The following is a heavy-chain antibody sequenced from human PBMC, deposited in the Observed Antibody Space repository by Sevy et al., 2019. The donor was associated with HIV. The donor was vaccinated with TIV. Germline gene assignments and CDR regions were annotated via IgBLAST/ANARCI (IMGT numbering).Heavy chain of an antibody. V-gene: IGHV4-31*03. CDR2: IYYSGST. J-gene: IGHJ6*02. CDR3: ARGALLYDSSGYWGLDYGMDV. D-gene: IGHD3-22*01. Sequence: SETLSLTCTVSGGSISSGGYYWSWIRQHPGKGLEWIGYIYYSGSTYYNPSLKSRVTISVDTSKNQFSLKLSSVTAADTAVYYCARGALLYDSSGYWGLDYGMDVWGQGTTVTVSS. CDR1: GGSISSGGYY.